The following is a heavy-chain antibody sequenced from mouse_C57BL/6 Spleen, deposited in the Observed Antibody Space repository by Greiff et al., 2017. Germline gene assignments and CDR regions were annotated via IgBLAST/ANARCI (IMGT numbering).Heavy chain of an antibody. CDR2: INYDGSST. J-gene: IGHJ1*03. V-gene: IGHV5-16*01. CDR3: ARVITTGNFDV. CDR1: GFTFSDSY. Sequence: EVQVVESEGGLVQPGSSMKLSCTASGFTFSDSYMAWVRQVPETGLEWVANINYDGSSTYYLDSLKSRFIISRENAKNILYLQMSSLKSEDTATYYCARVITTGNFDVWGTGTTVTVSS. D-gene: IGHD1-1*01.